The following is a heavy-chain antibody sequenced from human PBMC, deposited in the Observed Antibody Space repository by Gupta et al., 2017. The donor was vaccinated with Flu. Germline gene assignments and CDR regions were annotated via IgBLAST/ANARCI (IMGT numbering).Heavy chain of an antibody. CDR1: NASLSGSY. Sequence: QVQLQQWGAGLLKPSETLSLTCAVYNASLSGSYWSWIRQPPGKGPEWIGEIDHSGGTNYNPSLKSRVTMSVDTSKYQFSLNLYSVTAADTAIYYCTRLGGFTVGYNWFDPWGQGTLVTVSS. J-gene: IGHJ5*02. D-gene: IGHD4-11*01. CDR2: IDHSGGT. V-gene: IGHV4-34*01. CDR3: TRLGGFTVGYNWFDP.